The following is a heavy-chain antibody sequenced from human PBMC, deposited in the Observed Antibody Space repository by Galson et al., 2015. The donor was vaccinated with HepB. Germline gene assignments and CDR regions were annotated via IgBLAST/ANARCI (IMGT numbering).Heavy chain of an antibody. CDR2: IYSGGST. Sequence: SLRLSCAASGFTVSSNYMSWVRQAPGKGLEWVSVIYSGGSTYYADSVKGRFTISRDNSKNTLYLQMNSLRAEDTAVYYCAKPGGDCSSVTCPVDHWGQGTLVTVSS. V-gene: IGHV3-53*01. CDR3: AKPGGDCSSVTCPVDH. D-gene: IGHD2-2*01. CDR1: GFTVSSNY. J-gene: IGHJ4*02.